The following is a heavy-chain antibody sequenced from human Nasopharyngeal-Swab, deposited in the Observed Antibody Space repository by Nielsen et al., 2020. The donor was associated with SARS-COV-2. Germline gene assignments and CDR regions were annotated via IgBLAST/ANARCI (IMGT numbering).Heavy chain of an antibody. V-gene: IGHV3-7*03. J-gene: IGHJ6*03. D-gene: IGHD3-16*02. CDR2: IKPDGSEK. CDR1: GFTFNNYW. Sequence: GESLKISCVVSGFTFNNYWMSWVRQAPGKGLEWVANIKPDGSEKYYVDSVKGRFTISRDNAKNSLYLQVNSLRAEDTAVYYCARQGVFVPAYFHQYYMDVWGKGTTVTVSS. CDR3: ARQGVFVPAYFHQYYMDV.